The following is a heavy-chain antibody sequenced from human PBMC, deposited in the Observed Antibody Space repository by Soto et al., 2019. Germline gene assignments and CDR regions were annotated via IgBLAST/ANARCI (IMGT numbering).Heavy chain of an antibody. CDR3: VKDDGDSPSTPPL. V-gene: IGHV3-23*01. D-gene: IGHD2-21*01. CDR2: ISGSGDRT. Sequence: EVQLLESGGGLVQPGGSLRLSCAASGITISNYPISWVRQAPGKGLEWVSGISGSGDRTYYADSAKGRFTISKDISKNSLSLQVDSLGVDDTAVYFCVKDDGDSPSTPPLWGQGTLVTVSS. J-gene: IGHJ4*02. CDR1: GITISNYP.